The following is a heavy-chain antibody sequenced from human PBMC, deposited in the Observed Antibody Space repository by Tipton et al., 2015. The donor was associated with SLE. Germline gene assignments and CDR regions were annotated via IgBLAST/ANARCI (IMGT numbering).Heavy chain of an antibody. D-gene: IGHD3-3*01. CDR1: GGSFSGYY. J-gene: IGHJ2*01. CDR3: ASVLRGDYWYFDL. CDR2: IYYSGST. Sequence: TLSLTCAVYGGSFSGYYWGWFRQPPGTGLEWIGSIYYSGSTYSNPSPKSRVTISVDTSKNQFSLKLSSVTAADTAVYYCASVLRGDYWYFDLWGRGTLVTVSS. V-gene: IGHV4-39*01.